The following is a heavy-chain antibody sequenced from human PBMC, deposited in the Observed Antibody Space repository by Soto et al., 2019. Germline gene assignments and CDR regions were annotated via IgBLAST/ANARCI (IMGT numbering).Heavy chain of an antibody. V-gene: IGHV1-69*13. D-gene: IGHD3-10*01. CDR2: IIPMFGSA. CDR3: ARVDAALLWFAELLS. J-gene: IGHJ4*02. Sequence: GASVKVSCKASGGTFSTYVISWVRQAPGQGLEWMGGIIPMFGSAKYAQKFQGRVTITADESTSTAYMELSSLGSEDTAVYYCARVDAALLWFAELLSWGQGTLVTVSS. CDR1: GGTFSTYV.